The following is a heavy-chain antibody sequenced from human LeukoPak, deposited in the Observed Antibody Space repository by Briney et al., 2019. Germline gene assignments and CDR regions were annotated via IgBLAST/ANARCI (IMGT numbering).Heavy chain of an antibody. Sequence: PSETLSRTCTVSGGSISSGDYYWSWIRQPPGKGLEWIGYIYYSGSTYYNPSLKSRVTISVDTSKNQFSLKLSSVTAADTAVYYCARDGAAGTCMDVWGKGTTVTVSS. V-gene: IGHV4-30-4*01. D-gene: IGHD6-13*01. CDR2: IYYSGST. CDR1: GGSISSGDYY. J-gene: IGHJ6*04. CDR3: ARDGAAGTCMDV.